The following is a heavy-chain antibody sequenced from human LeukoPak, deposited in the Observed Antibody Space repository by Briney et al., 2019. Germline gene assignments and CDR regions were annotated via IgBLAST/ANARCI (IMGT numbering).Heavy chain of an antibody. V-gene: IGHV3-15*01. J-gene: IGHJ4*02. CDR2: IKSKGNGGTI. CDR3: TTDPGTGVRGY. D-gene: IGHD3-10*01. Sequence: PGGSLRLSCAASGFTFPNAWVNWVRQAPGKGLEWVGHIKSKGNGGTIDYAAPVKGRFTISGDDSKNTVYLQMNSLEIEDTAVYFCTTDPGTGVRGYWGQGTLVTFSS. CDR1: GFTFPNAW.